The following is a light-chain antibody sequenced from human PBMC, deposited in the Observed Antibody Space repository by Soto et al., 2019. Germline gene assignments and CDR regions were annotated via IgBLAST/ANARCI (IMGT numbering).Light chain of an antibody. Sequence: TVLTQSPATLSLSPGERATLSCRASQNVDIYLAWYQQKPGQAPRLLIYDASTRATGIPARFSGSGSGTDFTLTISSLEPEDFAVYYCQQRRNWPPITFGQGTRLEIK. CDR2: DAS. J-gene: IGKJ5*01. V-gene: IGKV3-11*01. CDR3: QQRRNWPPIT. CDR1: QNVDIY.